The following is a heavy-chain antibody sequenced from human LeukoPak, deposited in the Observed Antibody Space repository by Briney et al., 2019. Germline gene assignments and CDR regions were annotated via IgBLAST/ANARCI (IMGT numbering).Heavy chain of an antibody. D-gene: IGHD3-10*02. CDR2: ISSSGNTI. V-gene: IGHV3-48*03. CDR3: AELGITMIGGV. Sequence: PGGSLRLSCAASGSTFSSYEMNWVRQAPGKGLEWVSYISSSGNTIYYADSVKGRFTISRDNAKNSLYLQMNSLRAEDTAVYYCAELGITMIGGVWGKGTTVTISS. CDR1: GSTFSSYE. J-gene: IGHJ6*04.